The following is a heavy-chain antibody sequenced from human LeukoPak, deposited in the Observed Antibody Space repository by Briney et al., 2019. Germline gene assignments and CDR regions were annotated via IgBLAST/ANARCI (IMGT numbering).Heavy chain of an antibody. Sequence: SAKVSCKASGFTFVTSAVQWVRQARGQRLEWIGWIVVGSVNTNYAQKFQERVTITRDMSTSTAYMELSTLRSEDTAVYYCAATLTVTTGSAYFGMDVWGQGTTVTVSS. CDR2: IVVGSVNT. D-gene: IGHD4-17*01. CDR3: AATLTVTTGSAYFGMDV. CDR1: GFTFVTSA. V-gene: IGHV1-58*01. J-gene: IGHJ6*02.